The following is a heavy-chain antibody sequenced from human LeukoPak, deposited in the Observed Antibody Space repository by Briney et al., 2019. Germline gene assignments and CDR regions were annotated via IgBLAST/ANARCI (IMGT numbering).Heavy chain of an antibody. CDR2: ISGSGSST. V-gene: IGHV3-23*01. D-gene: IGHD3-22*01. J-gene: IGHJ4*02. Sequence: GGSLRLSCAASGFTVSSYAMSWVRQAPGKGLEWVSVISGSGSSTYYADSVKGRFTISRDNSKNTLYLQMNSLRAEDTAVYYCAKNFGYYDSSGSYRPNRFDYWGQGTLVTVS. CDR3: AKNFGYYDSSGSYRPNRFDY. CDR1: GFTVSSYA.